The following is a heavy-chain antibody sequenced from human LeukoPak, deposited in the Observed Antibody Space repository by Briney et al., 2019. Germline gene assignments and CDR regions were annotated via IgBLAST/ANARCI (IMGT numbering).Heavy chain of an antibody. CDR3: ARAARFDAFDI. V-gene: IGHV1-8*01. CDR2: MNPNSGNT. D-gene: IGHD6-25*01. Sequence: ASVKASCKASGYTFTSYDINWVRQATGQGLEWMGWMNPNSGNTGYAQKFQGRVTMTRNTSIRTAYMELSSLRSEDTAVYYCARAARFDAFDIWGQGTMVTVSS. CDR1: GYTFTSYD. J-gene: IGHJ3*02.